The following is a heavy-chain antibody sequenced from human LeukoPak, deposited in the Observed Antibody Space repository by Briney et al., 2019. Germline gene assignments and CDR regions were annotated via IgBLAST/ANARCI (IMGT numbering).Heavy chain of an antibody. CDR1: GFTFSNFE. CDR2: ISSSGSTI. V-gene: IGHV3-48*03. J-gene: IGHJ3*02. D-gene: IGHD5-18*01. Sequence: PGGSLRLSCAASGFTFSNFEMNWVRQAPGKGLERVSYISSSGSTIHYADSVKGRFTISRDNAKNSLYLQMNSLRGEDTAVYYCAREASGYSYGLDAFDIWGQGTTVTVSS. CDR3: AREASGYSYGLDAFDI.